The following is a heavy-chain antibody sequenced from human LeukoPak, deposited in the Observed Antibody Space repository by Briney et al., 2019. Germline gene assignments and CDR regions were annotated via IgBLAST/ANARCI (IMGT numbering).Heavy chain of an antibody. V-gene: IGHV4-59*01. CDR3: ARDAAKYSSPRIYYYGMGV. D-gene: IGHD6-6*01. Sequence: SETLSLTCTVSGGSISSYYWSWIRQPPGKGLERIGYIYYSGSTNYNPSLKSRVTISVDTSKNQFSLKLSSVTAADTAVYYCARDAAKYSSPRIYYYGMGVWGQGTTVTVSS. CDR1: GGSISSYY. CDR2: IYYSGST. J-gene: IGHJ6*02.